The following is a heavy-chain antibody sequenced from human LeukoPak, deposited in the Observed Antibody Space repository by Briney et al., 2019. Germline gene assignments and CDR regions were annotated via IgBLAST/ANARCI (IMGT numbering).Heavy chain of an antibody. CDR1: GGSFSGYY. J-gene: IGHJ4*02. V-gene: IGHV4-34*01. Sequence: SETLSLTCAGYGGSFSGYYWSWIRQPPGKGLEWIGEINHSGSTNYNPSLKSRVTISVDTSKNQFSLKLSSVTAADTAVYYCVRGRSHRPVLRFLEWLRPFDYWGQGTLVTVSS. CDR3: VRGRSHRPVLRFLEWLRPFDY. CDR2: INHSGST. D-gene: IGHD3-3*01.